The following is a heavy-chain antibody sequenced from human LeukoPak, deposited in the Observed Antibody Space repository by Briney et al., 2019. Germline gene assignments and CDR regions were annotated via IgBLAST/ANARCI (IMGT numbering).Heavy chain of an antibody. J-gene: IGHJ4*02. D-gene: IGHD5-24*01. Sequence: ASVKVSCKASGYTFTGYYMHWVRQAPGQGLEWMGRINPNSGGTNYAQKFQGRVTMTRDTSISTAYMELSRLRSDGTAVYYCAREWDLSVSIHGYNGNELDYWGQGTLVTVSS. CDR3: AREWDLSVSIHGYNGNELDY. CDR2: INPNSGGT. V-gene: IGHV1-2*06. CDR1: GYTFTGYY.